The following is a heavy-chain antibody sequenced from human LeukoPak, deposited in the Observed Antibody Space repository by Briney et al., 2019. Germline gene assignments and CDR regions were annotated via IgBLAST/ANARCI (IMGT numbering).Heavy chain of an antibody. D-gene: IGHD2-21*02. Sequence: GGSLRLSWAASGFNSANHAMSWVHQTPGKGLEWVSAISGGGDITYYADSVTGRFTISRDNSKDTLFLQMHSLRPGETAVYYCVREDTPATANYWGQGTLVTISS. J-gene: IGHJ4*02. CDR2: ISGGGDIT. V-gene: IGHV3-23*01. CDR1: GFNSANHA. CDR3: VREDTPATANY.